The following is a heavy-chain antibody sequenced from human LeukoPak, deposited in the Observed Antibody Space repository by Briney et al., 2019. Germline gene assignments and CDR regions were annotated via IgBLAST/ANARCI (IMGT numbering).Heavy chain of an antibody. CDR3: ARGGTSIAAAGSTHDY. Sequence: GASVRVSFKASGYTFTGYYMHWVRQAPGQGLEWMGWINPNSGGTNYAQKFQGRVTMTRDTSISTAYMELSRLRSDDTAVYYCARGGTSIAAAGSTHDYWGQGTLVTVSS. D-gene: IGHD6-13*01. CDR1: GYTFTGYY. V-gene: IGHV1-2*02. J-gene: IGHJ4*02. CDR2: INPNSGGT.